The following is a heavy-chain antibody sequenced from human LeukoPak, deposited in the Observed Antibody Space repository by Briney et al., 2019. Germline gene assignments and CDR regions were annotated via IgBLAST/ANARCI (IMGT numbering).Heavy chain of an antibody. CDR3: ARAGGLLWFGEQNWFDP. V-gene: IGHV1-8*01. CDR1: GYTFTSYD. D-gene: IGHD3-10*01. Sequence: GASVKVSCKASGYTFTSYDINWVRQATGQGLEWMGWMNPNSGNTGYAQKFQGRVTMTRNTSISTAYMELSSLRSEDTAVYYCARAGGLLWFGEQNWFDPWGQGTLVTVSS. CDR2: MNPNSGNT. J-gene: IGHJ5*02.